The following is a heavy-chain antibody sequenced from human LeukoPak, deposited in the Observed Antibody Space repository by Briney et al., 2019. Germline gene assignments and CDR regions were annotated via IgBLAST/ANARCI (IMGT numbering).Heavy chain of an antibody. CDR1: GFTFSNYN. CDR2: ISSSSHTI. Sequence: GGSLRLSCAASGFTFSNYNMNWVRQARGKGLEWVSYISSSSHTIYYADSVKGRFTISRDNAKNSLYLQMNSLRAEDTAVFYCARDRGGTDDFWSGYYTGYFNYWGQGTLVTVSS. D-gene: IGHD3-3*01. V-gene: IGHV3-48*01. CDR3: ARDRGGTDDFWSGYYTGYFNY. J-gene: IGHJ4*02.